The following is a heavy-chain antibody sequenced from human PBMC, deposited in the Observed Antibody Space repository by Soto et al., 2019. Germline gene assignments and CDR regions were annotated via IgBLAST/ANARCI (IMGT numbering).Heavy chain of an antibody. V-gene: IGHV3-23*01. J-gene: IGHJ3*01. CDR3: VKRGRNWGAFDF. D-gene: IGHD7-27*01. CDR2: IGGTDGDSDGVP. Sequence: VQLLESGGDLVQPGGSLRLSCVASGFILNNYAMSWVRQAPGKGLEWVSTIGGTDGDSDGVPWYEDSVKGRLTISRDSSVTTLFLPMDNLRAEDSALYYCVKRGRNWGAFDFWGQGTTVVVSS. CDR1: GFILNNYA.